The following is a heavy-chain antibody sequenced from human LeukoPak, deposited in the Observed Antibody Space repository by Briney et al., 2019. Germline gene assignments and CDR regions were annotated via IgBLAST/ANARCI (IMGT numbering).Heavy chain of an antibody. CDR3: ARDFLSVALTYYYYYGMDV. CDR2: ISSSSSYI. CDR1: GFTFSSYS. Sequence: GGSLRLSCAASGFTFSSYSMNWVRQAPGKGLEWVSSISSSSSYICYADSVKGRFTISRDNAKNSLYLQMNSLRAEDTAVYYCARDFLSVALTYYYYYGMDVWGKGTTVTVSS. J-gene: IGHJ6*04. V-gene: IGHV3-21*01. D-gene: IGHD1-14*01.